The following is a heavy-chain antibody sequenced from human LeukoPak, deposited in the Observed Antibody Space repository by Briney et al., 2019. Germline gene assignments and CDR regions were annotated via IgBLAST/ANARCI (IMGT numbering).Heavy chain of an antibody. Sequence: SETLSLTCTASGGSISSSSYYWGWIRQPPGKGLEWIGSIYYSGSTYYNPSLKSRVTISVDTSKNQFSLKLSSVTAADTAVYYCARHGAAAGAFDIWGQGTMVTVSS. CDR3: ARHGAAAGAFDI. CDR1: GGSISSSSYY. D-gene: IGHD6-13*01. J-gene: IGHJ3*02. V-gene: IGHV4-39*01. CDR2: IYYSGST.